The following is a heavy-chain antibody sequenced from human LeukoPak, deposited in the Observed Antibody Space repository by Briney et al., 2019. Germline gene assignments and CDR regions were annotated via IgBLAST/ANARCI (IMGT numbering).Heavy chain of an antibody. D-gene: IGHD6-6*01. J-gene: IGHJ4*02. Sequence: GASVKVSCKASGYDFINYGISWVRQAPGQGLEWMGWRSIYNGNTDYKLQGRVTMTTDKSTNTAYMEVRSLRSDDTAVYYCARGGPFPSSSSSREYYLDYWGQGTLVTVSS. V-gene: IGHV1-18*01. CDR2: RSIYNGNT. CDR3: ARGGPFPSSSSSREYYLDY. CDR1: GYDFINYG.